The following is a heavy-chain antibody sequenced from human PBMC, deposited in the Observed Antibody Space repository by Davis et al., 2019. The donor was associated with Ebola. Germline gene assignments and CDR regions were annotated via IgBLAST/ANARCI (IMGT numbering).Heavy chain of an antibody. D-gene: IGHD3-3*01. CDR2: IYYSGST. CDR3: VRNHDFWSGLLPYYYAMDV. CDR1: GGSISSGDYY. Sequence: SETLSLTCTVSGGSISSGDYYWSWIRQPPGKGLEWIGYIYYSGSTYYNPSLKSRVTISVDTSKNQFSLKLSSVTAADTAVYYCVRNHDFWSGLLPYYYAMDVWGKGTTVTVSS. J-gene: IGHJ6*04. V-gene: IGHV4-30-4*01.